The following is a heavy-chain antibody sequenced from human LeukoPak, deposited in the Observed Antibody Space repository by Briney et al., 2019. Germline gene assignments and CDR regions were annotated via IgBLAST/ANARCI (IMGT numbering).Heavy chain of an antibody. CDR2: IFYSGST. Sequence: SETLSLTCTVSSGSISTSNYYWGWFRQPPGKALEWIGNIFYSGSTYYSPSLKSRVTISLDTSRNQFSLKLSSVTAADTAVYYCARAAPDRDGGDDFDYWGRGIMVTVSS. J-gene: IGHJ4*02. D-gene: IGHD3-16*01. CDR1: SGSISTSNYY. CDR3: ARAAPDRDGGDDFDY. V-gene: IGHV4-39*07.